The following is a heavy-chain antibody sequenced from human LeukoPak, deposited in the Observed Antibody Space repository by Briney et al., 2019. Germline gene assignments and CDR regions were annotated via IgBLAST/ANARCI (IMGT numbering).Heavy chain of an antibody. CDR3: AKYCSGGSCYNNWFDP. D-gene: IGHD2-15*01. J-gene: IGHJ5*02. CDR1: EFTFSSYA. V-gene: IGHV3-23*01. Sequence: GGSLRLSCAASEFTFSSYAMSWVRQAPGKGLEWVSAISGSGGSTYYADSVKGRFTISRDNSTNTLYLQMNSLRAEDTAVYYCAKYCSGGSCYNNWFDPWGQGTLVTVSS. CDR2: ISGSGGST.